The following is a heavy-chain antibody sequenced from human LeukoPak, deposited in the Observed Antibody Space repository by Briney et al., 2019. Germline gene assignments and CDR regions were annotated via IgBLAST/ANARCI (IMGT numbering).Heavy chain of an antibody. CDR1: GGSISSGGYS. CDR2: IYHSGST. Sequence: SQTLSLTCAVSGGSISSGGYSWSWIRQPPGKGLEWIGYIYHSGSTYYNPSLKSRVTISVDRSKNQFSLKLSSVAAADTAVYYCARVEEYFDYWGQGTLATVSS. J-gene: IGHJ4*02. V-gene: IGHV4-30-2*01. CDR3: ARVEEYFDY.